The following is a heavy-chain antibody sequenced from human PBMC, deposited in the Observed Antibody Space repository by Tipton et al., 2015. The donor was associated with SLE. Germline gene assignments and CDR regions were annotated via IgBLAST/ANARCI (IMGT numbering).Heavy chain of an antibody. CDR3: AKDLNNYGGHDGYDV. D-gene: IGHD5-18*01. Sequence: TLSLTCAVSGASISSNNWWTWVRQPPGKGLEWIGEIYHSTSTNYNPSLSSRVTISLDNSNNRFSLKLTSVTAADTAVYFCAKDLNNYGGHDGYDVWGRGTMVTVSS. CDR1: GASISSNNW. J-gene: IGHJ3*01. CDR2: IYHSTST. V-gene: IGHV4-4*01.